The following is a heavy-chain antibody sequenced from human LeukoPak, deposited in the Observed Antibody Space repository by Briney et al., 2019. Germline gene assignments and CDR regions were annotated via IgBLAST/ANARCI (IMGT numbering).Heavy chain of an antibody. J-gene: IGHJ4*02. V-gene: IGHV5-51*01. CDR2: IYPGDSDT. D-gene: IGHD2-15*01. CDR3: ARPRGDGCSGGSCYNFDY. CDR1: GYSFTSYW. Sequence: GESLKISCKGSGYSFTSYWIGWVRQMPGKGLEWMGIIYPGDSDTRYSPSFQGQVTILADKSISTAYLQWSSLKASDTAMYYCARPRGDGCSGGSCYNFDYSGQGTLVTVSS.